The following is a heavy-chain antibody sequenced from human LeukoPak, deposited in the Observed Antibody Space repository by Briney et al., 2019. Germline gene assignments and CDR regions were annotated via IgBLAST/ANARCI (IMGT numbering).Heavy chain of an antibody. CDR3: AKAQKYYYDSSDY. CDR1: RFTLSKYA. CDR2: INDGGDNT. D-gene: IGHD3-22*01. V-gene: IGHV3-23*01. J-gene: IGHJ4*02. Sequence: GGSLRLSCAASRFTLSKYAMNWVRQAPGKGLEWVSTINDGGDNTYYADSVKGRFTISRDNSKNTLYLQMNSLRADDTAVYYCAKAQKYYYDSSDYWGQGTLVTVSS.